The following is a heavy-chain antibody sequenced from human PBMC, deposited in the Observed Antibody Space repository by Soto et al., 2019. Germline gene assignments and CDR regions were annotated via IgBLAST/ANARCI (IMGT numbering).Heavy chain of an antibody. CDR3: ARDLRGYSGYGAVAGTDY. CDR1: GGSISSGDYY. V-gene: IGHV4-30-4*01. J-gene: IGHJ4*02. D-gene: IGHD5-12*01. Sequence: SETLSLTCTVSGGSISSGDYYWSWIRQPPGKGLEWIGYIYYSGSTYYNPSLKSRVTISVDTSKNQFSLKLSSVTAADTAVYYCARDLRGYSGYGAVAGTDYWGQGTLVTVSS. CDR2: IYYSGST.